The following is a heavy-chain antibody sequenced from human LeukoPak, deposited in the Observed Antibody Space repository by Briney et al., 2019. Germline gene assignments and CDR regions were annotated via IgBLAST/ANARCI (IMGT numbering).Heavy chain of an antibody. Sequence: AGSLRFSCAASGFTFSSYGMDWVRQAPGKGLEWVAVISYDGSNKYYADSVKGRFTISRDNAKNTLYLQMNSLRAEDTAVYYCARDQSIAGPTTADYWGQGTLVTVSS. V-gene: IGHV3-30*03. CDR2: ISYDGSNK. J-gene: IGHJ4*02. CDR3: ARDQSIAGPTTADY. CDR1: GFTFSSYG. D-gene: IGHD1-26*01.